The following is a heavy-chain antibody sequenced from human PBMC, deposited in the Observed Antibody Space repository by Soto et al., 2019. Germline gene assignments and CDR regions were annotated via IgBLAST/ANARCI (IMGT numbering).Heavy chain of an antibody. J-gene: IGHJ5*01. D-gene: IGHD3-16*01. CDR3: ARDPFYGGLDS. CDR1: GHTLASYD. CDR2: MTPDSGDT. V-gene: IGHV1-8*01. Sequence: QVQLVQSGAEVRKPGASVKVSCKASGHTLASYDINWVRQATGQGLEWMGWMTPDSGDTGYAQKFQGRVTMTWDTSITTAYMELSSLRSADTAVYDCARDPFYGGLDSWGQGTLVTVSS.